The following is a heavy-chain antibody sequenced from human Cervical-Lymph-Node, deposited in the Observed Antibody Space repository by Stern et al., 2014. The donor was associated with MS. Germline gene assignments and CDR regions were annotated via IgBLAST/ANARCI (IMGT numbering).Heavy chain of an antibody. Sequence: MQLVESGAEVKKPGSSVKVSCTASGDTFINFGISWVRQAPGQGLEWMGGIIPMFGTTEYVQKFQGRGSISADESATTVYMELSSLRSEDTAVYYCARDNDDNGMDVWGQGTTVTVSS. CDR1: GDTFINFG. D-gene: IGHD1-1*01. J-gene: IGHJ6*02. V-gene: IGHV1-69*01. CDR3: ARDNDDNGMDV. CDR2: IIPMFGTT.